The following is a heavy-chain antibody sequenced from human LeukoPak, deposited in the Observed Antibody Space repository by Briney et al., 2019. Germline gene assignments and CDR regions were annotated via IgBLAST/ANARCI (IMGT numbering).Heavy chain of an antibody. J-gene: IGHJ5*02. Sequence: SETLSLTCTASDVSISNYYWSWIRQPPGKALEWIGYIYYSGSTSYNPSLKSRVTISVDTSKNQFSLNLSSVTAADTAVYYCAGSSWIPYNWFDPWGQGTLVTVSS. D-gene: IGHD5-18*01. CDR1: DVSISNYY. V-gene: IGHV4-59*01. CDR2: IYYSGST. CDR3: AGSSWIPYNWFDP.